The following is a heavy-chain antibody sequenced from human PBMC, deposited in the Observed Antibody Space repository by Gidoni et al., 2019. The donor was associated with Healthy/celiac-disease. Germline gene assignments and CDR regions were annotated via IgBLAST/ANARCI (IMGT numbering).Heavy chain of an antibody. V-gene: IGHV4-31*03. D-gene: IGHD3-22*01. Sequence: QVQLQESGPGLVKPSQTLSLTCTLSVGSISSCEYYWSWIRQHPGKGLEWIGYIYYSGRTYYNPSLKIRVTISVEMYKNQFSLKLSYVTDADTAVYYCARDRGDDSSGYQRLDAFDIWGQGTMVTVSS. CDR2: IYYSGRT. CDR3: ARDRGDDSSGYQRLDAFDI. CDR1: VGSISSCEYY. J-gene: IGHJ3*02.